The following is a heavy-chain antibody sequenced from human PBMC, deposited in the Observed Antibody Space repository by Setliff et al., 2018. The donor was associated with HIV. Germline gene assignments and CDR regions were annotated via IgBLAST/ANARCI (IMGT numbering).Heavy chain of an antibody. D-gene: IGHD2-21*01. CDR1: GGSIGSSDYY. CDR2: IFYTGRT. V-gene: IGHV4-39*07. CDR3: TRDLTGFGSIFKY. J-gene: IGHJ4*02. Sequence: PSETLSLTCTVSGGSIGSSDYYWGWIRQPPGKGLEWIGSIFYTGRTMYNPSLRSRVTISLDTSKTQFSLSLTSVTAADTAVYYCTRDLTGFGSIFKYWGQGNLVTVSS.